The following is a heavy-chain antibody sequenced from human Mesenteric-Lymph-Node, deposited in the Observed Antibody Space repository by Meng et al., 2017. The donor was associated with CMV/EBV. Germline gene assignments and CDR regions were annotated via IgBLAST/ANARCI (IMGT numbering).Heavy chain of an antibody. CDR2: IWYDGSNK. D-gene: IGHD3-3*01. CDR1: GFTFSSYG. V-gene: IGHV3-33*06. CDR3: AKDRTYDFWSGYYL. Sequence: SGFTFSSYGMHWVRQAPGKGLEWVAVIWYDGSNKYYADSVKGRFTISRDNSKNTLYLQMNSLRAEDTAAYYCAKDRTYDFWSGYYLWGQGTLVTVSS. J-gene: IGHJ4*02.